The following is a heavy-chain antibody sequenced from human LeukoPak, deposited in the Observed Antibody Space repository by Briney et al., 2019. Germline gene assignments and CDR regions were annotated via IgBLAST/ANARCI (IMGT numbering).Heavy chain of an antibody. CDR1: GFTFGDYA. D-gene: IGHD3-22*01. V-gene: IGHV3-49*04. Sequence: GGSLRLSCTSSGFTFGDYAMSWVRQAPGKGLEWVGYIRNKAYGGTTDYAASVKGRFTISRDDYKSIAYLQMNSLKTDDTAVYYCFRDYYDSRPGFDFWGQGTMVTVSS. CDR3: FRDYYDSRPGFDF. J-gene: IGHJ3*01. CDR2: IRNKAYGGTT.